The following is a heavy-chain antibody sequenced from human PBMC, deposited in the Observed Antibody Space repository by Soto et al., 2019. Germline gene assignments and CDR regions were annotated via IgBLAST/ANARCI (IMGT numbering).Heavy chain of an antibody. CDR3: ARLHLAADNYGMDV. J-gene: IGHJ6*02. Sequence: PGGSLRLSCAASGFTFSSYSMNWVRQAPGKGLEWVSYISSSSSTVYYADSVKGRFTISRDNAKNSLYLQMNSLRDEDTAVYYCARLHLAADNYGMDVWGQGTTVTVSS. V-gene: IGHV3-48*02. D-gene: IGHD3-16*01. CDR2: ISSSSSTV. CDR1: GFTFSSYS.